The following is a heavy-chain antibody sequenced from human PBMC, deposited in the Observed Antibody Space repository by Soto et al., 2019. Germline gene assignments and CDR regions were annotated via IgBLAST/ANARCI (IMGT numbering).Heavy chain of an antibody. Sequence: EVQLLESGGDLVQPGGSLTLSCVASGFTFSNFAMSWVRRTPGEGLEWASSISGSGDRTYYADSVKGRFSISRVNSKNTLYLQMNSLGAEDTATYYCVKDWSGNSCPCMDGWGQGTTVTVSS. V-gene: IGHV3-23*01. CDR1: GFTFSNFA. CDR3: VKDWSGNSCPCMDG. D-gene: IGHD3-3*01. CDR2: ISGSGDRT. J-gene: IGHJ6*02.